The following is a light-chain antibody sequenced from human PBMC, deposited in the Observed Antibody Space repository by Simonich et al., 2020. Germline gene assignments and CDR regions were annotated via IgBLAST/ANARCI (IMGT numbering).Light chain of an antibody. CDR2: WAS. J-gene: IGKJ2*01. Sequence: DIVMTHSPDSLAVSLGERATINCKSNQSVLYSSNNKNYLAWYHQKPGQPPKLLIYWASTREYGVPDRCSGSGSGTDFTLTISSLQAEDVAVYYCQQYYSTPYTFGQGTKLEIK. V-gene: IGKV4-1*01. CDR3: QQYYSTPYT. CDR1: QSVLYSSNNKNY.